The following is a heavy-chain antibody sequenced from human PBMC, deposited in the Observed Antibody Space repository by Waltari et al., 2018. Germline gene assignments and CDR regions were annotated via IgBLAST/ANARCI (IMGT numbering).Heavy chain of an antibody. CDR3: ARIPAWYGEILNY. CDR1: GYTFTRYY. Sequence: QVQLLQSGDEVKKPGASVKVSCQASGYTFTRYYMHWVRQAAGQGLEGMGRINPNSGGTDYAQKFLGRVTMTRDTSTSTAYMELSSLTSDDTAVYYCARIPAWYGEILNYWGQGTLVTVSS. CDR2: INPNSGGT. V-gene: IGHV1-2*06. D-gene: IGHD3-10*01. J-gene: IGHJ4*02.